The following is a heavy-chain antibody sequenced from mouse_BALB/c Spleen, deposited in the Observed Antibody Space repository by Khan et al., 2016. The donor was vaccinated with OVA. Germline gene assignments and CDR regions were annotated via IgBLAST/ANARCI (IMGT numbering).Heavy chain of an antibody. CDR1: GFNITDYY. J-gene: IGHJ3*01. CDR3: CRGGTALPY. D-gene: IGHD1-2*01. Sequence: VQLQQSGAELVRPGALVKLSCKTSGFNITDYYIHWVKQRPEQGLEWIGWIDPENGNPIYAPKFKDKASITTDTSSNTAYLPLNSLTSEDTAVYYCCRGGTALPYWGQGTLVTVSA. CDR2: IDPENGNP. V-gene: IGHV14-1*02.